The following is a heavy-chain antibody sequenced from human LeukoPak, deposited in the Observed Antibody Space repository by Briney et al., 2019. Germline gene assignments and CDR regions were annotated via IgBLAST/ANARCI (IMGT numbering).Heavy chain of an antibody. CDR3: ARDREDLEYYGMTS. V-gene: IGHV1-46*01. J-gene: IGHJ6*02. D-gene: IGHD1-26*01. CDR2: INPSGGST. CDR1: GYTFTSYY. Sequence: ASVKVSCKASGYTFTSYYMHWVRQAPGQGLEWMGIINPSGGSTTYAQRFQGRVTITADKSTSTAYMELSSLRSEDTAVYYCARDREDLEYYGMTSGAKGPRSPSP.